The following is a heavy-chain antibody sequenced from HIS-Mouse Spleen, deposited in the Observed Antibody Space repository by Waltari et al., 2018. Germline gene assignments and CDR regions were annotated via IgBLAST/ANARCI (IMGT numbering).Heavy chain of an antibody. Sequence: QLQLQESGPGLVQPSETLSLTCTVSGCSISSSTYYRGWIRPPPGKGLEWIGSIYYSGSTYYNPSLKSRVTISVDTSKNQFSLKLSSVTAADTAVYYCAREIPYSSSWYDWYFDLWGRGTLVTVSS. CDR1: GCSISSSTYY. CDR2: IYYSGST. J-gene: IGHJ2*01. D-gene: IGHD6-13*01. CDR3: AREIPYSSSWYDWYFDL. V-gene: IGHV4-39*07.